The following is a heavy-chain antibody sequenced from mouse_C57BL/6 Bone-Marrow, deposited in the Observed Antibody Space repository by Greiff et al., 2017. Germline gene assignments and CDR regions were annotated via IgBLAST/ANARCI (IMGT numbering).Heavy chain of an antibody. CDR2: IYPSDSET. V-gene: IGHV1-61*01. CDR1: GYTFTSYW. Sequence: VQLQQPGAELVRPGSSVKLSCKASGYTFTSYWMDWVKQRPGQGLEWIGNIYPSDSETHYNQKFKDKATLTVDKSSSTAYMQLSSLTSEDSAVYYCARGRSYYYGSSYGYWGQGTTLTVSS. J-gene: IGHJ2*01. CDR3: ARGRSYYYGSSYGY. D-gene: IGHD1-1*01.